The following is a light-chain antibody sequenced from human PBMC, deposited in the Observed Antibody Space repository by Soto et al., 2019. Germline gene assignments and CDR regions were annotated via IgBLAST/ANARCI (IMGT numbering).Light chain of an antibody. CDR1: DIGSKS. CDR2: DND. Sequence: SYELTQPPSVAVAPGQTAKITCGGDDIGSKSVHWYQHKPGQAPVLVVHDNDDRTSEIPARFSGSNSGNTATLTISRVEAGDEADFYCQVWDISEHHYVFGIGTKLTVL. J-gene: IGLJ1*01. CDR3: QVWDISEHHYV. V-gene: IGLV3-21*02.